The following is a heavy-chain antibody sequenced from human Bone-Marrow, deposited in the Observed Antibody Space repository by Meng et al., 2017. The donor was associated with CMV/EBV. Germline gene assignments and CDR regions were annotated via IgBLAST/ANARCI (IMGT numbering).Heavy chain of an antibody. CDR1: GYSISSGYY. J-gene: IGHJ4*02. CDR3: ARESEWELREGTTGASDY. D-gene: IGHD1-26*01. V-gene: IGHV4-38-2*02. CDR2: IYHSGST. Sequence: GSLRLSCTVSGYSISSGYYWGWIRQPPGKGLEWIGSIYHSGSTYYNPSLKSRVTISVDTSKNQFSLKLSSVTAADTAVYYCARESEWELREGTTGASDYWGQGKLVTFSS.